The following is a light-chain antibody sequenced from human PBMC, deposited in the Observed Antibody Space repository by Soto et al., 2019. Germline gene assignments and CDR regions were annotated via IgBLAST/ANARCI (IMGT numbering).Light chain of an antibody. CDR2: YAS. CDR1: QTVSSN. V-gene: IGKV3-15*01. Sequence: EVVLTQSPDTLSVSPGERATLSCRASQTVSSNLAWYQQKPGQAPRLLIYYASTRATGIPARFSGSGSGTDFTLTISSLQSEDFAVYYCQQYHKWPITFGQGARLEV. CDR3: QQYHKWPIT. J-gene: IGKJ5*01.